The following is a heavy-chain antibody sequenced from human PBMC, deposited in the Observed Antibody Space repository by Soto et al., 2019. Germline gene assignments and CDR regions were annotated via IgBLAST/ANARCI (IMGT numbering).Heavy chain of an antibody. CDR1: VYTFTSYG. J-gene: IGHJ6*03. Sequence: GASVEVSCKASVYTFTSYGISWVRQAPGQGLEWMGWISAYNGNTNYAQKLQGRVTMTTDASTSTAYMELRSLRSDDTAVYYCASLLKDIVVVPVDVDYYYMDVWGKGTTVTVSS. CDR3: ASLLKDIVVVPVDVDYYYMDV. CDR2: ISAYNGNT. V-gene: IGHV1-18*01. D-gene: IGHD2-2*01.